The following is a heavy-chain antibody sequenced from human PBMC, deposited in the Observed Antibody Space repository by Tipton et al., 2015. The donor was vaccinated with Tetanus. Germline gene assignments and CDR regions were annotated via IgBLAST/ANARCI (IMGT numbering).Heavy chain of an antibody. CDR1: GYRFANYW. CDR2: IYPHDSDT. CDR3: ARRKGGYVGYYFDF. V-gene: IGHV5-51*01. D-gene: IGHD5-12*01. Sequence: VQLVQSGAEVKKPGESLKISCQGSGYRFANYWIGWVRQMPGKGLEWMGIIYPHDSDTRYNPSFQGHVTMSADKSINTAYLQWTSLKAPDTAVYYCARRKGGYVGYYFDFWAQGTLVTVSA. J-gene: IGHJ4*02.